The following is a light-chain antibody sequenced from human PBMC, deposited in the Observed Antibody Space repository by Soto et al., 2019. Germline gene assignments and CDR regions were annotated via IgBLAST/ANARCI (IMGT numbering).Light chain of an antibody. CDR3: LLNTGDAWV. J-gene: IGLJ3*02. V-gene: IGLV7-43*01. CDR1: TGTVTSGSH. CDR2: DTS. Sequence: QAVVTQEPSVTVSPGGTVTVTCASSTGTVTSGSHSNWFQQKPGQTPRALIYDTSKKYSWTPARFSGSLLGDKAALTLSAVQPKDEAEYYCLLNTGDAWVFGGGTKLTVL.